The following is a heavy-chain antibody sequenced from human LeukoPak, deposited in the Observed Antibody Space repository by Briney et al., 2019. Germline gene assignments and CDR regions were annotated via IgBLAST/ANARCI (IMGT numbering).Heavy chain of an antibody. Sequence: ASVKVSCKASGYTFPGYYMHWLGQAPGQGLEWMGWINPNSGGTNYAQKFQGRVTMTSNTSISTAYMELSRLRSDDTAVYYCALGSGVRGYYYYYMDVWGKGTTVTVSS. V-gene: IGHV1-2*02. D-gene: IGHD3-10*01. CDR3: ALGSGVRGYYYYYMDV. J-gene: IGHJ6*03. CDR2: INPNSGGT. CDR1: GYTFPGYY.